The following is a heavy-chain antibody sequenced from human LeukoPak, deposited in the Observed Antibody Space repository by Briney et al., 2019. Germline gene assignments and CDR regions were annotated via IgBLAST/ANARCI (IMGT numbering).Heavy chain of an antibody. J-gene: IGHJ6*02. CDR2: IIPILGIA. Sequence: GASVKVSCNGSGGTLSSNGISWVRQGPGQGNEWMGRIIPILGIANYTQKFQGRVTITADKSTSTAYMELSSLRSEDTAVYYCARGKATGYYIAYGMDVWGQGTTVTVSS. CDR1: GGTLSSNG. V-gene: IGHV1-69*04. CDR3: ARGKATGYYIAYGMDV. D-gene: IGHD3-9*01.